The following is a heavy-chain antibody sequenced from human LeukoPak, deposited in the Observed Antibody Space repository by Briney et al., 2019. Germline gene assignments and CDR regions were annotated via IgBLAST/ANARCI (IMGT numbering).Heavy chain of an antibody. CDR2: ISAYNGNT. D-gene: IGHD4-17*01. CDR3: ARDRLGGDLTGESLY. Sequence: ASVKVSCKASGYPFDNFGLTWVRQAPGQGLEWMGWISAYNGNTHYAQKFRGRLTMPTDTSTTTAYLELRSLKSDDTAVYYCARDRLGGDLTGESLYWGQGTLVTVSS. CDR1: GYPFDNFG. J-gene: IGHJ4*02. V-gene: IGHV1-18*01.